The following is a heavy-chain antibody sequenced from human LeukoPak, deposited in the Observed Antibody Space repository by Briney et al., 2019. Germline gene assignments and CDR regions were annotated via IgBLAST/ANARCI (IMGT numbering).Heavy chain of an antibody. CDR2: INHSGST. D-gene: IGHD3-10*01. Sequence: PSQTLSLTCTVSGGSISSGSYYWSWIRQPPGKGLEWIGEINHSGSTNYNPSLKSRVTISVDTSKNQFSLKLSSVTAADTAVYYCARAWPVRDKRKRGFDYWGQGTLVTVSS. CDR1: GGSISSGSYY. CDR3: ARAWPVRDKRKRGFDY. J-gene: IGHJ4*02. V-gene: IGHV4-39*07.